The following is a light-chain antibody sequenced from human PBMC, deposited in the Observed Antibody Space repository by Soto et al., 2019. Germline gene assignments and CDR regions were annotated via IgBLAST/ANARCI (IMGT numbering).Light chain of an antibody. J-gene: IGKJ1*01. V-gene: IGKV3-15*01. CDR3: QQYTNWWT. CDR1: QGVSNN. CDR2: GAS. Sequence: EIVMTQSPATLSVSPGERATLSCRASQGVSNNLAWYQKKPGQAPRLLIYGASTRATGIPARFSGSGSGTEFTLTISSLQSEDFAVYYCQQYTNWWTFGQGTRVEVK.